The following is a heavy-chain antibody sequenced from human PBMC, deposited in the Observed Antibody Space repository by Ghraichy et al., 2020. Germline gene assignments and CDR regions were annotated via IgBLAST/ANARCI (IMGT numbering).Heavy chain of an antibody. CDR1: GFTFSSYG. J-gene: IGHJ4*02. D-gene: IGHD6-19*01. V-gene: IGHV3-30*18. CDR3: AKATEAVAGSFDY. CDR2: ISYDGSNK. Sequence: GGSLRLSCAASGFTFSSYGMHWVRQAPGKGLEWVAVISYDGSNKYYADSVKGRFTISRDNSKNTLYLQMNSLRAEDTAVYYCAKATEAVAGSFDYWGQGTLVTVSS.